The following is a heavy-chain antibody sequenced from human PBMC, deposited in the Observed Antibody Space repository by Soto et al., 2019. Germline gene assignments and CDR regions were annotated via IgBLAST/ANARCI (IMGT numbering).Heavy chain of an antibody. CDR1: GFTFSDYY. Sequence: LRLSCAASGFTFSDYYMSWIRQAPGKGLEWVSYISSSSYTNYADSVKGRFTISRDNAKNSLYLQMNSLRAEDTAVYYCARWHYDSSGYGAFDIWGQGTMVTVSS. V-gene: IGHV3-11*06. J-gene: IGHJ3*02. D-gene: IGHD3-22*01. CDR3: ARWHYDSSGYGAFDI. CDR2: ISSSSYT.